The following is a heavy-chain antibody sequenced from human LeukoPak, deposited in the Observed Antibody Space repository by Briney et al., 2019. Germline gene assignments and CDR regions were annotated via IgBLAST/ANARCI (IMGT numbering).Heavy chain of an antibody. D-gene: IGHD6-13*01. Sequence: GGSLRLSCASSGFTFSSYSMNWVRQAPGKGLEWVSSISSSCSYIFYADSVKGRFTVSRDNAKNSLYLQMNSLRAEHAAVYYCVASDEYSSSWFLDYRGQGTLVTVSS. CDR1: GFTFSSYS. V-gene: IGHV3-21*01. J-gene: IGHJ4*02. CDR2: ISSSCSYI. CDR3: VASDEYSSSWFLDY.